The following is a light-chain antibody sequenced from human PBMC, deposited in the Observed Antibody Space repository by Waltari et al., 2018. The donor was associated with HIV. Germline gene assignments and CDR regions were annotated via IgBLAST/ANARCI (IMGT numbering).Light chain of an antibody. V-gene: IGLV2-11*01. CDR3: CSYAGSYNYV. J-gene: IGLJ1*01. CDR1: SSDVGGYKY. CDR2: DVG. Sequence: QSALTQPRSVSGSPGQSVTISCTGTSSDVGGYKYVSWYQQHPGKAPKLMIYDVGKRPSGVPDRFSGSKSGNTASLTISWLQAEDEADYYCCSYAGSYNYVFGTGTKVTVL.